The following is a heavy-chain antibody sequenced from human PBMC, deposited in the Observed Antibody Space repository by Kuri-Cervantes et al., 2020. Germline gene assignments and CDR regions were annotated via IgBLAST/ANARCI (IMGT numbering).Heavy chain of an antibody. CDR3: ARSGQGPSGAFDI. CDR2: ISPIFGTP. V-gene: IGHV1-69*13. J-gene: IGHJ3*02. CDR1: GGTFRSLA. Sequence: SVKVSCKASGGTFRSLALSWVRQAPGQGLEWMGGISPIFGTPNYAQKFHGRVTITADDSTSTAYLEVSSLRSEDTAVYYCARSGQGPSGAFDIWGQGTMVTVSS. D-gene: IGHD6-25*01.